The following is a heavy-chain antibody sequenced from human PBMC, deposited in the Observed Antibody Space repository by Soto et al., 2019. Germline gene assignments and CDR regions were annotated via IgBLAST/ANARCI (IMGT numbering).Heavy chain of an antibody. Sequence: EVQLVESGGGLVQPGGSLRLSCAASGFTFSSYWMHWVRQAPGKGLLWVSRINSDGSSTSYADSVKGRFTISRDNAKNTLYLQMNSLRAEDTAVYYCARDMVYTDVTGSGSSYYYYYYMDVWGKGTTVTVSS. CDR1: GFTFSSYW. CDR3: ARDMVYTDVTGSGSSYYYYYYMDV. D-gene: IGHD3-10*01. V-gene: IGHV3-74*01. J-gene: IGHJ6*03. CDR2: INSDGSST.